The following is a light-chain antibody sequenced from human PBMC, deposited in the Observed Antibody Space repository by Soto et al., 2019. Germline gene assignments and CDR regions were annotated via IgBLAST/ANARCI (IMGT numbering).Light chain of an antibody. Sequence: DIQMTQSPSTLSASVGDRVTITCRASQSISSWLAWYQQKPGKAPKLLIYDASSLESGVPSRFSGSGSGTEFTLTISSLQPEDFAVYYCQQYHNWPAFGQGTKVDIK. V-gene: IGKV1-5*01. CDR3: QQYHNWPA. CDR1: QSISSW. J-gene: IGKJ1*01. CDR2: DAS.